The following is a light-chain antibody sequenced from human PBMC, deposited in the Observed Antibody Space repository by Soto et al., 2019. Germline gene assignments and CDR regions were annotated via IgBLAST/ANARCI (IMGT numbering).Light chain of an antibody. V-gene: IGLV1-40*01. CDR3: QSYDMSGSTYV. CDR2: SYN. J-gene: IGLJ1*01. Sequence: QSVLTQAPSVSGAPREGVTIPLPGKRSKIGAGHDVHWYQQLPGTAPRLLIYSYNNRPSGVPDRFSGSKSGTSASLAITGLQAEDEADYYCQSYDMSGSTYVFGTGTKVTVL. CDR1: RSKIGAGHD.